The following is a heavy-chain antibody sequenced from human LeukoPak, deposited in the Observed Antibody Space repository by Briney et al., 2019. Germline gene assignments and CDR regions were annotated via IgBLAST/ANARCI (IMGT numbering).Heavy chain of an antibody. CDR1: GFTFSSYG. CDR3: ARGGFRGDWNDYYYYGMDV. CDR2: IWYDGSNK. D-gene: IGHD1-1*01. Sequence: PGGSLRLSCAASGFTFSSYGMHWVRQAPGKGLEWVAVIWYDGSNKYYADSVKGRFTISRDNSKNTLYLQMNSLRAEDTAVYYCARGGFRGDWNDYYYYGMDVWGQGTTVTVSS. J-gene: IGHJ6*02. V-gene: IGHV3-33*01.